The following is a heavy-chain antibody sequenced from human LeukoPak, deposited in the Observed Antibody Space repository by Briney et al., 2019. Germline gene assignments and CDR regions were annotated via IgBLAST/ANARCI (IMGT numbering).Heavy chain of an antibody. CDR3: ARGNANYDILTGYYVY. Sequence: ASVKVSCKASGYTCTSYYMHGVRQAPGQGLEWMGVINPSGGSTSYAQKFQGRVSMTRDTSTSTVYMELSSLRSEDTAVYYCARGNANYDILTGYYVYWGQGTLVTVSS. CDR1: GYTCTSYY. V-gene: IGHV1-46*01. D-gene: IGHD3-9*01. J-gene: IGHJ4*02. CDR2: INPSGGST.